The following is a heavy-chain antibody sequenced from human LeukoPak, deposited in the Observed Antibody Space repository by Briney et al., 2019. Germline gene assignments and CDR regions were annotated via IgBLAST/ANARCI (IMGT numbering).Heavy chain of an antibody. V-gene: IGHV1-69-2*01. CDR3: ATWGPGNPWLDSSGYYHFDY. J-gene: IGHJ4*02. CDR2: VDPEDGET. Sequence: GATVKISCKVSGYTFTDYYMHWVQQAPGKGLEWMGLVDPEDGETIYAEKFQGRVTITADTSTDTAYMELSSLRSEDTAVYYCATWGPGNPWLDSSGYYHFDYWGQGTLVTVSS. CDR1: GYTFTDYY. D-gene: IGHD3-22*01.